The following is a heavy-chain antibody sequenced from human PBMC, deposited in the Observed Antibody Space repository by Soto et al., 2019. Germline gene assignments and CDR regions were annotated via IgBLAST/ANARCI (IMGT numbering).Heavy chain of an antibody. CDR1: GFTFSSYG. CDR3: AKGRQYYGSGKYLE. J-gene: IGHJ1*01. V-gene: IGHV3-30*18. CDR2: ITYDGSNK. Sequence: QVQLVESGGGVVQPGRSLRLSCAASGFTFSSYGMHWVRQAPGKGLEWVAVITYDGSNKYYADTVKGRITISRDSSKNTLYLQMNSLTAEDTAVYYCAKGRQYYGSGKYLEWSQGTLVTVAS. D-gene: IGHD3-10*01.